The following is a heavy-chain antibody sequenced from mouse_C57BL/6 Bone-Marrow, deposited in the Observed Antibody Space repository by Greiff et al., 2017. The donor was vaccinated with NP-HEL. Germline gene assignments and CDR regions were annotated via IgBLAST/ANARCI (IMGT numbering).Heavy chain of an antibody. J-gene: IGHJ1*03. Sequence: QVQLQQSGPELVKPGASVKISCKASGYAFSSSWMNWVKQRPGKGLEWIGRIYPGDGDTNYNGKFKGKATLTADKSYSTAYMQLSSLTSEDSAVYFCARLRAYDGSRDWYFDVWGTGTTVTVSA. V-gene: IGHV1-82*01. D-gene: IGHD1-1*01. CDR2: IYPGDGDT. CDR1: GYAFSSSW. CDR3: ARLRAYDGSRDWYFDV.